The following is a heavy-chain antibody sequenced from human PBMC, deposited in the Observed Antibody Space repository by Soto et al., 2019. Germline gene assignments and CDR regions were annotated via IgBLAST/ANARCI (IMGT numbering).Heavy chain of an antibody. CDR1: VFTFSSYA. CDR3: AKDRIAVAGMEYGMDV. Sequence: PWWSLRLSCSASVFTFSSYAMSWLRQAPGKGLEWVSAISGSGGSTYYADSVKGRFTISRDNSKNTLYLQMNSLRAEDTAVYYCAKDRIAVAGMEYGMDVWGQGTTVTVSS. J-gene: IGHJ6*02. V-gene: IGHV3-23*01. CDR2: ISGSGGST. D-gene: IGHD6-19*01.